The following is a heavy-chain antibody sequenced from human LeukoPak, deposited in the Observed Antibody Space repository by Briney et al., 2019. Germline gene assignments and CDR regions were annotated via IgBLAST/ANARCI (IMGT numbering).Heavy chain of an antibody. CDR1: GFTFSSYV. J-gene: IGHJ5*02. CDR2: IRYDGSNK. Sequence: GGSLRLSCAASGFTFSSYVMHWVRQAPGKGLGWVAFIRYDGSNKYYADSVKGRFNISTDDSKNTLYLQMNSLRDEDAAVYYCAKDRCSSTSCYEKFWFDPWGQGTLVTVSS. CDR3: AKDRCSSTSCYEKFWFDP. D-gene: IGHD2-2*01. V-gene: IGHV3-30*02.